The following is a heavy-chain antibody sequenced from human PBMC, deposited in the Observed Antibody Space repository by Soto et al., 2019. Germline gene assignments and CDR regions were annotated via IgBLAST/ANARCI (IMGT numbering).Heavy chain of an antibody. J-gene: IGHJ4*02. D-gene: IGHD6-19*01. CDR2: ISYDGSNK. Sequence: QVQLVESGGGVVQPGRSLRLSCAASGFTFRIYAIHWVRQAPGKGLEWVAVISYDGSNKYYADSVKGRFTISRDNSKNTLYLQMNSLRAEETAVYCCATLAVAGEGSDYWGQGTLVTVSS. V-gene: IGHV3-30-3*01. CDR1: GFTFRIYA. CDR3: ATLAVAGEGSDY.